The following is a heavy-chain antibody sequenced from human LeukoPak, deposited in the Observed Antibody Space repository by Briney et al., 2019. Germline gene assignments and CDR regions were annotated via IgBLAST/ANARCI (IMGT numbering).Heavy chain of an antibody. Sequence: ASVKVSCKASGGTFSSYAISWVRQAPGQGLEWMGGIIPIFGTANYAQKFQGRVTITTDESTSAAYMELSSLRSEDTAVYYCARVVNDYKFDYWGQGTLVTVSS. CDR2: IIPIFGTA. J-gene: IGHJ4*02. V-gene: IGHV1-69*05. D-gene: IGHD4-11*01. CDR3: ARVVNDYKFDY. CDR1: GGTFSSYA.